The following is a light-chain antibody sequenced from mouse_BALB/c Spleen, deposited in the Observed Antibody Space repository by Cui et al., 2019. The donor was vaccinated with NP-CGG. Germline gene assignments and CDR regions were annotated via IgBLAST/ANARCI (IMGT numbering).Light chain of an antibody. Sequence: QAVVTQGSAFTTSPGETVTLTCRSSTGAVTTSNYANWVQEKPDHLFTGLIGGTKNRAPGVPARFSGSLIGDKAALTITGAQTEDEAIYFCALWYSNHWVFGGGTKLTVL. J-gene: IGLJ1*01. V-gene: IGLV1*01. CDR3: ALWYSNHWV. CDR1: TGAVTTSNY. CDR2: GTK.